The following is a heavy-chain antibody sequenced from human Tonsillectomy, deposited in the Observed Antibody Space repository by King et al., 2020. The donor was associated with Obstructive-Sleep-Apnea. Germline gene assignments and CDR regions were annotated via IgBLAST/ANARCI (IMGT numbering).Heavy chain of an antibody. D-gene: IGHD5-18*01. V-gene: IGHV3-73*01. CDR2: IRSKANSYAT. CDR3: TSTDTAMAKNAYDYYDGMDV. CDR1: GFTFSGSA. Sequence: VQLVESGGGLVQPGGSLKLSCAASGFTFSGSAMHWVRQASGKGLEWVGRIRSKANSYATAYAASVKGRFTISRDDSKNTAYLQMNSLKTEDTAVYYCTSTDTAMAKNAYDYYDGMDVWGQGTTVTVSS. J-gene: IGHJ6*02.